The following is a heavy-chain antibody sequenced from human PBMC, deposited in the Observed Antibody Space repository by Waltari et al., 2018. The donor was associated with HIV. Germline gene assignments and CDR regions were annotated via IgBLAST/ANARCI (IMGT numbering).Heavy chain of an antibody. CDR3: ARDFLVVPAAIDYYYYGMDV. D-gene: IGHD2-2*02. CDR1: GFTFSSYS. J-gene: IGHJ6*02. CDR2: ISSSSSYI. Sequence: EVQLVESGGGLVKPGGSLRLSCAASGFTFSSYSMNWVRPAPGTGLEWVSSISSSSSYIYYADSVKGRFTISRDNAKNSLYLQMNSLRAEDTAVYYCARDFLVVPAAIDYYYYGMDVWGQGTTVTVSS. V-gene: IGHV3-21*01.